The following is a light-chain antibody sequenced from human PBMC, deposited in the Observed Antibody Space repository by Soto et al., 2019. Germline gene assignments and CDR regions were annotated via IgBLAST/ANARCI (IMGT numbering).Light chain of an antibody. CDR1: QSISSY. Sequence: DIQMTQSPSSLSASVGYRVTITCRASQSISSYLNWYQQKPGKAPKLLIYAASSLQSGVPSRFSGSGSGTDFTLTISSLQPEDFATYYCQQSYSTPLTLGGGTKV. CDR3: QQSYSTPLT. V-gene: IGKV1-39*01. CDR2: AAS. J-gene: IGKJ4*01.